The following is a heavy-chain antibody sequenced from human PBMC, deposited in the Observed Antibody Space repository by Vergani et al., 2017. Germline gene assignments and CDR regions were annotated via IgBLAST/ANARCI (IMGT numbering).Heavy chain of an antibody. Sequence: EVQLLESGGGLVQPGGSLRLSCAASGFTFSSYAMSWVRQAPGKGLEWVSAISGSGGSTYYADSVKGRFTISRDNSKNTLYLRMNSLRAEDTAVYYCAIIDSSGWYFDYWGQGTLVTVSS. D-gene: IGHD3-22*01. V-gene: IGHV3-23*01. CDR3: AIIDSSGWYFDY. J-gene: IGHJ4*02. CDR1: GFTFSSYA. CDR2: ISGSGGST.